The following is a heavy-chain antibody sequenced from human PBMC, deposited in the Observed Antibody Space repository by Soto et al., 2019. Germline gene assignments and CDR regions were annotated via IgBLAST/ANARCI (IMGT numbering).Heavy chain of an antibody. CDR3: ATQGFGTLHGLVDV. V-gene: IGHV4-59*08. Sequence: SETLSHTCTVSGGSITSITNHYCSWIRQPPGKGLEWIGYISYSGHTSYNPSLKSRVILSVDTSKNQVSLNLASVTAADTAVYYCATQGFGTLHGLVDVWGQGTTVT. D-gene: IGHD1-7*01. CDR1: GGSITSITNHY. J-gene: IGHJ6*02. CDR2: ISYSGHT.